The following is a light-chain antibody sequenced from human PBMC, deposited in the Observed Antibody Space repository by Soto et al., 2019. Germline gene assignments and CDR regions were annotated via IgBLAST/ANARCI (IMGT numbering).Light chain of an antibody. CDR3: QSYDNSLGVCYV. CDR1: SSNLGAGYD. Sequence: QSVLTQPPSVSLAPGQRVTISCTGSSSNLGAGYDVHWYQLLPGTAPKLLIYGNRNRPSGVPDRFSGSKSGTSASLAITGLQAEDEADYYCQSYDNSLGVCYVFGTGTKVTV. J-gene: IGLJ1*01. CDR2: GNR. V-gene: IGLV1-40*01.